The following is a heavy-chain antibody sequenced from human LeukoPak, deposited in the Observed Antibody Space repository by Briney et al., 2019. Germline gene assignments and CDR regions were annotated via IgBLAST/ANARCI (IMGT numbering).Heavy chain of an antibody. CDR2: MNSNSGNT. D-gene: IGHD3-10*01. V-gene: IGHV1-8*01. CDR1: GYTFTSYN. CDR3: ARPLMVRGRYYFDY. Sequence: ASVKVSCKASGYTFTSYNINWVRQATGQGPEWMGWMNSNSGNTGYAQKFQGRVTMTRNTSISTAYMELSSLRSEDTAVYYCARPLMVRGRYYFDYWGQGTLVTVSS. J-gene: IGHJ4*02.